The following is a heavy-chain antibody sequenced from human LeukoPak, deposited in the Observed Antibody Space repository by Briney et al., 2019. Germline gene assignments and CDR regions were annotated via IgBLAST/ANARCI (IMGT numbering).Heavy chain of an antibody. CDR2: TYYRSKWSN. CDR3: ARTNYYYDSSAYFPSMDV. J-gene: IGHJ6*02. D-gene: IGHD3-22*01. V-gene: IGHV6-1*01. CDR1: GDIFSSNSAA. Sequence: SQTLSLTCALSGDIFSSNSAAWNWIRQSPARGLEWLGRTYYRSKWSNDYAVSVKSRITINPDTSKNQFSLQLNSVTPEDTAVYYCARTNYYYDSSAYFPSMDVWGQGTTVTVSS.